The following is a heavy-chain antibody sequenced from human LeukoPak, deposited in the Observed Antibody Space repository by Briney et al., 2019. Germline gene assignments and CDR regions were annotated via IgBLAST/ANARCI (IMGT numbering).Heavy chain of an antibody. CDR3: ASTIFGVVN. V-gene: IGHV3-48*04. CDR1: GFTFSSYS. J-gene: IGHJ4*02. D-gene: IGHD3-3*01. CDR2: ISSSSSTI. Sequence: PGGPLRLSCAASGFTFSSYSMTWVRQAPGKGLEWVSYISSSSSTIYYADSVKGRFTISRDNAKNSLYLQMNSLRAEDTAVYYCASTIFGVVNWGQGTLVTVSS.